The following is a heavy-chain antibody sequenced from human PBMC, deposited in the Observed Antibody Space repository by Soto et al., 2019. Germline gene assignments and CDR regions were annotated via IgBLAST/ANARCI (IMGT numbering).Heavy chain of an antibody. CDR3: ARGAATKRLVLMYDALEI. CDR1: GATLDTFINYG. J-gene: IGHJ3*02. D-gene: IGHD5-12*01. V-gene: IGHV1-69*12. CDR2: IIPVFGAA. Sequence: QVQLVQSGAEVKRPGSSVRVSCKASGATLDTFINYGITWVRQAPGQGLEWIGGIIPVFGAANHAQKFEGRVPISADESTRTVNMALSSLRAEDTAVYHCARGAATKRLVLMYDALEIWGQGTMVTVSS.